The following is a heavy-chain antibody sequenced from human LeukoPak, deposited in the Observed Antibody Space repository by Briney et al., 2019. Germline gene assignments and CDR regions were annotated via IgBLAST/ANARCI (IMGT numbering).Heavy chain of an antibody. CDR1: GYSFTSYW. CDR2: IDPSDSYT. D-gene: IGHD1-14*01. CDR3: ARHLGSHEPDY. Sequence: GESLKISCKGSGYSFTSYWISWVRQMPGEGLEWMGRIDPSDSYTNYSSSFQGHVTISADKSISTAYLQWSSLKASDTAMYYCARHLGSHEPDYWGQGTLVTVSS. J-gene: IGHJ4*02. V-gene: IGHV5-10-1*01.